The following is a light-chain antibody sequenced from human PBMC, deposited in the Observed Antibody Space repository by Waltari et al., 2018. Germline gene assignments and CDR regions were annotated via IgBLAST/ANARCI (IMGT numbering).Light chain of an antibody. CDR3: QKYGTLPAT. J-gene: IGKJ1*01. CDR2: DTS. V-gene: IGKV3-20*01. Sequence: PGERATLSCRASENIRSFLAWYQQKPGQAPRLLIYDTSTRATGIPDRFSGSGSGTDFSLTISRLEPEDFAVYYCQKYGTLPATFGQGTKVEIK. CDR1: ENIRSF.